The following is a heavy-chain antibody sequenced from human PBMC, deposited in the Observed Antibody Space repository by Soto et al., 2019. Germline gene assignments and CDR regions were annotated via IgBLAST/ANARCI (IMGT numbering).Heavy chain of an antibody. CDR2: IWYDGSNK. Sequence: QVQLVESGGGVVQPGRSLRLSCAASGFTFSSYGMHWVRQAPGKGLEWVAVIWYDGSNKYYADSVKGRFTISRDNSKHTLYLQMNRLRAEDKAVYYCARDWGGGGMDYLGQGTTVTVSS. V-gene: IGHV3-33*01. CDR1: GFTFSSYG. J-gene: IGHJ6*02. CDR3: ARDWGGGGMDY. D-gene: IGHD3-10*01.